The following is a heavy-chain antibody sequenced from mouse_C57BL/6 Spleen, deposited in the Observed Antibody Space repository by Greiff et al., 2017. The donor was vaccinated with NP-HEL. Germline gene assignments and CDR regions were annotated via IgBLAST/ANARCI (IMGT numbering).Heavy chain of an antibody. CDR1: GFTFSSYT. D-gene: IGHD2-14*01. J-gene: IGHJ2*01. Sequence: EVQGVESGGGLVKPGGSLKLSCAASGFTFSSYTMSWVRQTPEKRLEWVATISGGGGNTYCPDSVKGRFTISRDNAKNTLYLQMSSLRSEDTALYYCARHSGVRRYYFDYWGQGTTLTVSS. V-gene: IGHV5-9*01. CDR3: ARHSGVRRYYFDY. CDR2: ISGGGGNT.